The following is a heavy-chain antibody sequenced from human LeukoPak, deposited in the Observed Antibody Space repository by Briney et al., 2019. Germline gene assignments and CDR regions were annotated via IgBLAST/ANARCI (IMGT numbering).Heavy chain of an antibody. D-gene: IGHD3-22*01. Sequence: PSETLSLTCTVSGGSLSSYYRSWIRQPAGKGLEWIGRIYTSGSTNYNPSLKSRVTISVDTSKNQFSLKLSSVTAADTAVYYCARDSGWLLNYFDYWGQGTLVTVSS. CDR2: IYTSGST. V-gene: IGHV4-4*07. CDR1: GGSLSSYY. CDR3: ARDSGWLLNYFDY. J-gene: IGHJ4*02.